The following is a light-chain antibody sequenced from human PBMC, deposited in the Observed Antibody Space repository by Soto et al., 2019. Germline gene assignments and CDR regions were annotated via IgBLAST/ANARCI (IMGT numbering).Light chain of an antibody. CDR2: EVS. V-gene: IGLV2-14*01. CDR1: SSDVGGYNY. CDR3: SSYTSSSHVV. J-gene: IGLJ2*01. Sequence: QAVVTQPASVSGSPGQSITISCTGTSSDVGGYNYVSWYQQHPGKAPKLMIYEVSNRPSGVSNRFSGSKSGNTASLTISGLQAEDEADYYCSSYTSSSHVVFSGGTKVTVL.